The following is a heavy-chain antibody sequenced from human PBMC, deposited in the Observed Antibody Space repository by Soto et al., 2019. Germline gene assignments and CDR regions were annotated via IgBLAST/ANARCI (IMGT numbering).Heavy chain of an antibody. CDR2: ISGSGGST. Sequence: GGSLRLSCAASGFTFSSYAMSWVRQAPGKGLEWVSAISGSGGSTYYADSVKGRFTISRDNSKNTLYLQMNSLRAEDTAVYYCAKDTRSVVAGTGKNYWGQGTLVTVSS. J-gene: IGHJ4*02. D-gene: IGHD6-19*01. CDR1: GFTFSSYA. V-gene: IGHV3-23*01. CDR3: AKDTRSVVAGTGKNY.